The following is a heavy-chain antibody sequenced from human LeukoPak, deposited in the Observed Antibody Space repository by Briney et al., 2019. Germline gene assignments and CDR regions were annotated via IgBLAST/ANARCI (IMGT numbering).Heavy chain of an antibody. V-gene: IGHV3-23*01. CDR3: AKDSCSGGSCYEDY. Sequence: PGGSLRLSCTASGFTFSSYAMNWVRQAPGKGLEWVSGIGAGGTFTYYADSVKGRFTTSRDNSKKTLYLQMNSLTAEDTAVYYCAKDSCSGGSCYEDYWGQGTLDTVSP. CDR1: GFTFSSYA. J-gene: IGHJ4*02. CDR2: IGAGGTFT. D-gene: IGHD2-15*01.